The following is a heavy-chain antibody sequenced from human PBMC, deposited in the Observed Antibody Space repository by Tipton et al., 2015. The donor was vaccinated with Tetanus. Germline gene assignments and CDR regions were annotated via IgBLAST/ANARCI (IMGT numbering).Heavy chain of an antibody. CDR2: ISSSGSTI. D-gene: IGHD3-22*01. J-gene: IGHJ6*02. CDR3: ARDQIVEQATRDHDYGVDV. CDR1: GFTFSDYY. V-gene: IGHV3-11*04. Sequence: AVSGFTFSDYYMSWIRQAPGKGLEWVSYISSSGSTIYYADSVKGRFTISRDNAKNSLYLLMDSLRAEDTAVYYCARDQIVEQATRDHDYGVDVWGQGTTVTVSS.